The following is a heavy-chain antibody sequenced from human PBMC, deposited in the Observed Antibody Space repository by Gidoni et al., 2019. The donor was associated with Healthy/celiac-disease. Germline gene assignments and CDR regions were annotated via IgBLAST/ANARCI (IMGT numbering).Heavy chain of an antibody. CDR3: ARFPYGDYVGDY. J-gene: IGHJ4*02. Sequence: VQLQQWAAALLKPSETLSLPCAVYGGSFSGYYWSWIRQPPGKGLEWIGEINHSGSTNYNPSLKSRVTISVDTSKNQFSLKLSSVTAADTAVYYCARFPYGDYVGDYWGQGTLVTVSS. D-gene: IGHD4-17*01. CDR1: GGSFSGYY. CDR2: INHSGST. V-gene: IGHV4-34*01.